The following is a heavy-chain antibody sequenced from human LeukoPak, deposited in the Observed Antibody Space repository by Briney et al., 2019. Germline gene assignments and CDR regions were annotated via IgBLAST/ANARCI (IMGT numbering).Heavy chain of an antibody. V-gene: IGHV3-53*01. Sequence: PGGSLRLSCAISGFTVSDNYMSWVRQAPGKGLEWVSVIYSGGSTYYADSVKGRFTISRDNSKNTLYLQMNSLRAEDTAVYYCARDRYGDYVYYYGMDVWGQGTTVTVSS. CDR3: ARDRYGDYVYYYGMDV. CDR2: IYSGGST. D-gene: IGHD4-17*01. CDR1: GFTVSDNY. J-gene: IGHJ6*02.